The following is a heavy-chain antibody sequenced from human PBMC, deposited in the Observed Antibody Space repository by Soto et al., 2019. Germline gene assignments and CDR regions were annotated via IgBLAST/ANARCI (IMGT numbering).Heavy chain of an antibody. CDR1: GYSFDNYW. V-gene: IGHV5-51*01. D-gene: IGHD1-26*01. CDR2: IYPGDSDR. CDR3: VRYRSRDYYYGMDV. J-gene: IGHJ6*02. Sequence: GESLKISCKCSGYSFDNYWIVWVRQMPGKGLEWMAIIYPGDSDRRYSPSFQGQVTISADQSISTAYLQWSSLKASDAANYYCVRYRSRDYYYGMDVWGQGTTVTVSS.